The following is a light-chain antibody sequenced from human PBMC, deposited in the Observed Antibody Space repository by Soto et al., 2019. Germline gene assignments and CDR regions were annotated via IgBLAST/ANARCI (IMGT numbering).Light chain of an antibody. V-gene: IGLV2-8*01. Sequence: QSVLTQPPSASGSPGQSVTISCTGTSSDVGGYNYVSWYQQRPGKAPKLMIYDVNKRPSGVPDRFSGSKSGNTASLTVSGLQAEDEADYYCGSYGGSNNWVFGGGTKVTVL. CDR1: SSDVGGYNY. J-gene: IGLJ3*02. CDR2: DVN. CDR3: GSYGGSNNWV.